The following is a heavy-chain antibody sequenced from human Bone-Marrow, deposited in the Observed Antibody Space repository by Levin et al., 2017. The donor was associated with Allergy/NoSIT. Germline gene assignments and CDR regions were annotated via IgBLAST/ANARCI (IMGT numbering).Heavy chain of an antibody. D-gene: IGHD5-24*01. V-gene: IGHV4-31*03. CDR1: GGSISSGGYH. Sequence: SQTLSLTCTVSGGSISSGGYHWSWIRQHAGKGLEWIGYIYYSGSTYYNPSLKSRAMISLDTSKNQFSLKVTSATAADAAVYYCAREDGSTFDSWGLGTLVTVSS. CDR2: IYYSGST. CDR3: AREDGSTFDS. J-gene: IGHJ4*02.